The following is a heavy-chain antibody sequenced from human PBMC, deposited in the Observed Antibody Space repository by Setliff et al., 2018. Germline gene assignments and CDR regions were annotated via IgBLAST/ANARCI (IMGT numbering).Heavy chain of an antibody. CDR3: SRLVRYCTTTTCQRASGAEF. CDR2: ISAYTGNT. V-gene: IGHV1-18*01. J-gene: IGHJ4*02. Sequence: GSVKVSCKASGYTFTNYGINWVRQAPGQGLEWMGWISAYTGNTNYAQKLQGRVSMTTDTSTSTAYMELRSLTSDDTAVYYCSRLVRYCTTTTCQRASGAEFWGQGTLVTVSS. CDR1: GYTFTNYG. D-gene: IGHD2-8*01.